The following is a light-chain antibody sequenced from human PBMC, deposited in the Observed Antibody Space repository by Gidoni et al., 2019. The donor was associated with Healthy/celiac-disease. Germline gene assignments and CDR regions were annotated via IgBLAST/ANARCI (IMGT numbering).Light chain of an antibody. CDR3: QQRSNLPLT. J-gene: IGKJ4*01. V-gene: IGKV3-11*01. CDR1: QSVSSY. Sequence: IVWTPSPATLSLSPGEIATLSCTASQSVSSYLAWYQQKPGQAPKLLIYDASNRATGIPARFSGSWSGTDFTLTISTLEPDDFAVSYCQQRSNLPLTFGGGTKVEI. CDR2: DAS.